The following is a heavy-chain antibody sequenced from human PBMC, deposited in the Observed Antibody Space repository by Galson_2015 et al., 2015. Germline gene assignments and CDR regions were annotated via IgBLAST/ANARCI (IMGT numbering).Heavy chain of an antibody. V-gene: IGHV3-48*03. CDR2: ISSGGTTV. CDR1: AFTFSTYE. J-gene: IGHJ2*01. CDR3: ARGRPSSASCYSCWYFDL. Sequence: SLRLSCAASAFTFSTYEMSWVRQAPGKGLEWVSFISSGGTTVYYADSVKGRFTISRDNAKNSLYLQMNSLRAEDTATYYCARGRPSSASCYSCWYFDLWGPGILVTVSS. D-gene: IGHD2-2*01.